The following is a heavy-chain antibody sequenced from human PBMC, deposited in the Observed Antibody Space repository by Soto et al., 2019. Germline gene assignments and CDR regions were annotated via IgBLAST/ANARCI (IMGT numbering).Heavy chain of an antibody. CDR3: AREDVQGSSWFRFLDF. Sequence: ASVKVSCKASGYTFTDYTIHWVRQAPGQRLEWMGWINAGNGDTKFSQKFQARVTITRDTSATIAYMELNSLRVEDTAVYYCAREDVQGSSWFRFLDFWGQGALVTVSS. CDR2: INAGNGDT. CDR1: GYTFTDYT. V-gene: IGHV1-3*01. J-gene: IGHJ4*02. D-gene: IGHD6-13*01.